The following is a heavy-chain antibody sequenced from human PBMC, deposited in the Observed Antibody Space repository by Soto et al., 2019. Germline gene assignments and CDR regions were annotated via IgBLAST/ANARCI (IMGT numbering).Heavy chain of an antibody. J-gene: IGHJ5*02. CDR3: ARGSLYDFWSGYDWFDP. CDR1: GFTFSSYA. V-gene: IGHV3-64*01. D-gene: IGHD3-3*01. Sequence: PGGFLRLSCAASGFTFSSYAMHWVRQAPGKGLEYVSAISSNGGSTYYVNSVKGRFTISRDNSKNTLYLQMGSLRAEDMAVYYCARGSLYDFWSGYDWFDPWGQGTLVPVSS. CDR2: ISSNGGST.